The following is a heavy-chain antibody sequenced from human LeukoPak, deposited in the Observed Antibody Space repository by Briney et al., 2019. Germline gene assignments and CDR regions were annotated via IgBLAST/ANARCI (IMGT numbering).Heavy chain of an antibody. CDR2: ISYDGSTK. J-gene: IGHJ1*01. V-gene: IGHV3-30*18. CDR1: GFTFGNYW. CDR3: AKESGSGSYRAYFPQ. D-gene: IGHD6-25*01. Sequence: PGGSLSLPCTASGFTFGNYWMHWVRQAPGKGLEWVAVISYDGSTKYYADSVKGRFTISRDNSKSTLYLQMNSLRAEDTAVYYCAKESGSGSYRAYFPQSSQACLVTVSS.